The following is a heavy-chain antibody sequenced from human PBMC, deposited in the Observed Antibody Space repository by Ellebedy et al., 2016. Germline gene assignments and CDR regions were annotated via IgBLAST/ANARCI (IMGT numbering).Heavy chain of an antibody. J-gene: IGHJ4*02. CDR1: GGSFSGDY. CDR3: ARQAGYCSGGSCYGAFDY. CDR2: INHSGST. Sequence: SETLSLTCAVYGGSFSGDYWSWIRQPPGKGLEWIGEINHSGSTNYNPSLKSRVTISVDTSKNQFPLKLSSVTAADTAVYYCARQAGYCSGGSCYGAFDYWGQGTLVTVSS. V-gene: IGHV4-34*01. D-gene: IGHD2-15*01.